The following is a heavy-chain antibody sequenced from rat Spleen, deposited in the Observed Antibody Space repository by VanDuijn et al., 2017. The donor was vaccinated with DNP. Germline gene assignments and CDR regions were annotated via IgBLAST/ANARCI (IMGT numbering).Heavy chain of an antibody. Sequence: EVQLVESGGGLVQPGRSMKLSCTASGFTFYSFPLAWVRQAPMKGLEWVATIRYDGISTYYLDSVKGRFTISRDNAKSSLSLQMDSLRSEDTATYYCTNPPTGSNWFAYWGQGTLVTVSS. J-gene: IGHJ3*01. CDR3: TNPPTGSNWFAY. V-gene: IGHV5-46*01. CDR1: GFTFYSFP. CDR2: IRYDGIST. D-gene: IGHD3-4*01.